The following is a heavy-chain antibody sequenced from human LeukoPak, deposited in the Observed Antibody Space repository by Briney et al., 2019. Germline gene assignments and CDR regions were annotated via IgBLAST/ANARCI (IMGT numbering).Heavy chain of an antibody. D-gene: IGHD5-18*01. V-gene: IGHV5-51*01. CDR3: ARLTRGYSSNSQIDY. J-gene: IGHJ4*02. Sequence: GESLKISCKGSGYSFTNYWIGWVRQTPGKGLEWMGIIYPGDSDTRYSPSFQGQVTISADKSISTAYLQWSSLKASGTAMYYCARLTRGYSSNSQIDYWGQGTLVTVSS. CDR1: GYSFTNYW. CDR2: IYPGDSDT.